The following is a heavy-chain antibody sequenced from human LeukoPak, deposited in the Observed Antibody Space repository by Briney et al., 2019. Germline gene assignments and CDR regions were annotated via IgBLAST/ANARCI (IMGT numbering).Heavy chain of an antibody. J-gene: IGHJ1*01. CDR2: IYSGGST. CDR1: GFTFSDYY. V-gene: IGHV3-66*01. D-gene: IGHD3-22*01. Sequence: GGSLRLSCAASGFTFSDYYMSWIRQAPGKGLEWVSVIYSGGSTYYADSVKGRFTISRDNSKNTLYLQMNSLRAEDTAVYYCARDYYDSSGFQYFQHWGQGTLVTVSS. CDR3: ARDYYDSSGFQYFQH.